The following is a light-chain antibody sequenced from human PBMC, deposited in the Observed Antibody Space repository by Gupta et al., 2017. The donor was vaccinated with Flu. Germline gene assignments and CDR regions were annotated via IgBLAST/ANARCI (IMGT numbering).Light chain of an antibody. CDR3: RALDGSLYSRV. CDR2: EDN. V-gene: IGLV1-51*02. Sequence: QSELTQPPSVSAAPGQRVTISCSGSSSNIGNEFVSLYQQFPGTVPKLLIYEDNKRPSGFPDRFSGSRSGTSATLGIARLQTRDEADYYCRALDGSLYSRVFGGGTKFTVL. J-gene: IGLJ3*02. CDR1: SSNIGNEF.